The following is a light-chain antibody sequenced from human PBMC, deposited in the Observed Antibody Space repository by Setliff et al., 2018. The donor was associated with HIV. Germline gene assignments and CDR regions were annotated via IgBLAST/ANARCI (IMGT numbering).Light chain of an antibody. CDR2: RNS. J-gene: IGLJ1*01. CDR3: ATWDDSLNGFYV. Sequence: QSVLTQPPSISGIPGQRVTISCSGSSSHIASNNVVWYQQLPGSAPKLLIYRNSQRPSGVPDRFSGSKSGPSASLAINGLQSEDEADYYCATWDDSLNGFYVFGTGTKVTVL. V-gene: IGLV1-44*01. CDR1: SSHIASNN.